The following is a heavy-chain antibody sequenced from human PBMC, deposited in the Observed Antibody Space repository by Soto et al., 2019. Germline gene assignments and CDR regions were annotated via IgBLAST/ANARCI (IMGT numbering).Heavy chain of an antibody. CDR3: ATSYGSGSQAFDY. CDR1: GDTFNFYT. CDR2: TNPILSMS. V-gene: IGHV1-69*02. Sequence: QVHLVQSGAELKKPGSSVRVSCKASGDTFNFYTINWVRQAPGLGLEWMGRTNPILSMSNSALKFQGRLRISADKSTSTADMDLRSLRSDDTAVYYCATSYGSGSQAFDYWGQGALVTVSS. J-gene: IGHJ4*02. D-gene: IGHD3-10*01.